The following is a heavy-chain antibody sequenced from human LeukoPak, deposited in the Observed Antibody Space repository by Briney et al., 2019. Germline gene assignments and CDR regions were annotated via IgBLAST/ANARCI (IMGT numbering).Heavy chain of an antibody. J-gene: IGHJ3*02. V-gene: IGHV3-72*01. D-gene: IGHD2-15*01. CDR3: ARVVADVFDI. CDR1: GFTFSDQY. Sequence: QPGRSLRLSCAASGFTFSDQYMDWVRQAPGKGLEWVGRARDKPNTYTTEYAASVKGRFTISRDDSKNSLYLLMNSLKIEDTAIYYCARVVADVFDIWGQGTMVTVSS. CDR2: ARDKPNTYTT.